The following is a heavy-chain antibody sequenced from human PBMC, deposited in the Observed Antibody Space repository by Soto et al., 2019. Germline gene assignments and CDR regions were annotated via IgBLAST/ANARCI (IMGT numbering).Heavy chain of an antibody. J-gene: IGHJ4*02. CDR3: ARVGRYYDSSGYYDY. Sequence: GGSLRLSCAASGFTFSSYAMHWVRQAPGKGLEWVAVISYDGSNKYYADSVKGRFTISRDNSKNTLYLQMNSLRAEDTAMYYCARVGRYYDSSGYYDYWGQGTLVTVSS. CDR1: GFTFSSYA. V-gene: IGHV3-30-3*01. CDR2: ISYDGSNK. D-gene: IGHD3-22*01.